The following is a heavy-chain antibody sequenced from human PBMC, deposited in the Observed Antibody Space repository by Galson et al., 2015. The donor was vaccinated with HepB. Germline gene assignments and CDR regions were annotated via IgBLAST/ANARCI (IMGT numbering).Heavy chain of an antibody. V-gene: IGHV1-2*04. D-gene: IGHD3-10*01. CDR2: INPNSGGT. CDR3: ARDRGIWGDRGFDY. Sequence: SVKVSCKASGYTFTGYYMHWVRQAPGQGLEWMGWINPNSGGTNYAQKFQGWVTMTRDTSISTAYMELSRLRSDDTAVYYCARDRGIWGDRGFDYWGQGTLVTVSS. J-gene: IGHJ4*02. CDR1: GYTFTGYY.